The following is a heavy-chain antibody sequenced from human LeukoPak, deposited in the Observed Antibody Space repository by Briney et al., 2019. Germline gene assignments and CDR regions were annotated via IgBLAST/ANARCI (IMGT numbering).Heavy chain of an antibody. CDR3: ARSRGVTTRFDY. V-gene: IGHV4-59*08. J-gene: IGHJ4*02. Sequence: PSETLSLNCTVSGGSISSYYWSWIRQPPGKGLEWIGYIYYSGSTNYNPSLKSRVTISVDTSKNQFSLKLSSVTAADTAVYYCARSRGVTTRFDYWGQGTLVAVSS. CDR1: GGSISSYY. D-gene: IGHD4-17*01. CDR2: IYYSGST.